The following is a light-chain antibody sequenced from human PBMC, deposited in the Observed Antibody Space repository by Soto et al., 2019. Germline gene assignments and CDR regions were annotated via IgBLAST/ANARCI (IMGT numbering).Light chain of an antibody. V-gene: IGKV1-39*01. CDR3: QQSYSTPIS. Sequence: DIRMTQSPSSLSASVGDTVTITCRASQSISSHLNWYQQKPGKAPNLLMYTASNLRSGVPSRFSGSGSGTDFTLTISSLQPEDFATYYCQQSYSTPISFGQGTRLEIK. CDR2: TAS. CDR1: QSISSH. J-gene: IGKJ5*01.